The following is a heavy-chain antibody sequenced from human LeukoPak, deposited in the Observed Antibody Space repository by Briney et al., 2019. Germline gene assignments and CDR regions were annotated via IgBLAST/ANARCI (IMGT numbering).Heavy chain of an antibody. CDR1: GYTLNELS. CDR3: ARDNGIGSAFDI. CDR2: FDPEDGET. V-gene: IGHV1-24*01. Sequence: ASVKVSCKVSGYTLNELSMHWVRQAPGKGLEWMGGFDPEDGETIYAQKFQGRVTMTEDTSTDTAYMELSSLRSEDTAVYYCARDNGIGSAFDIWGQGTMVTVSS. J-gene: IGHJ3*02. D-gene: IGHD2-8*01.